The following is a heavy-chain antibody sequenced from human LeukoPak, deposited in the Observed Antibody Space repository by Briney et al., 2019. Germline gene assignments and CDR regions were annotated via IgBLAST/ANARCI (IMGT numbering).Heavy chain of an antibody. CDR3: ASSLSGSGSYFNESYYYYGMDV. Sequence: GESLRISCKGSGYSFTSYWISWVRQMPGKGLEWMGRIDPSDSYTNYSPSFQGHVTISADKSTSTAYLQWSSLKASDTAMYYCASSLSGSGSYFNESYYYYGMDVWGQGTTVTVSS. V-gene: IGHV5-10-1*01. D-gene: IGHD3-10*01. J-gene: IGHJ6*02. CDR1: GYSFTSYW. CDR2: IDPSDSYT.